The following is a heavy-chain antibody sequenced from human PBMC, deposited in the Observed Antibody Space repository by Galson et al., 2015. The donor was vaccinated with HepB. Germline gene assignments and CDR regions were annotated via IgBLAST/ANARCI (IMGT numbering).Heavy chain of an antibody. D-gene: IGHD4-17*01. Sequence: SLRLSCAASGFTFSSYSMNWVRQAPGKGLEWVSYISSTSAIISYADSVKGRFTISRDDAKNSLSLQMSSLRDEDTALYYCARDYGYAFDIWGQGAMVTVSS. V-gene: IGHV3-48*02. CDR1: GFTFSSYS. CDR3: ARDYGYAFDI. J-gene: IGHJ3*02. CDR2: ISSTSAII.